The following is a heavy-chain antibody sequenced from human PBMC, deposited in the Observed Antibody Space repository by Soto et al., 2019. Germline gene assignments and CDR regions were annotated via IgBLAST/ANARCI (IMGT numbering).Heavy chain of an antibody. CDR2: INDGRST. Sequence: SETLSLTCTVDGMHFIGYSWSWIRQTPGKGLERIGDINDGRSTNYNPSHKSRDTISVDTSKNQFSLKLSSVTAADTAVYYCARGRSGHSGSYGFDPWGQG. CDR3: ARGRSGHSGSYGFDP. V-gene: IGHV4-34*01. J-gene: IGHJ5*02. D-gene: IGHD1-26*01. CDR1: GMHFIGYS.